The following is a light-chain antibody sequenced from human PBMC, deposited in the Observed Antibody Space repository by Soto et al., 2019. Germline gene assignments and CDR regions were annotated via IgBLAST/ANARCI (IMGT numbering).Light chain of an antibody. Sequence: QSALTQPRSVSGSPGQSVTISCTGTSSDVGGYSCVSWFQQHPGKAPKLMIYDVSKRPSGVPDRFSGSKSGNTASLTISGLQAEDEADYYCCSFAGSYTLYVFGTGTKLTVL. CDR3: CSFAGSYTLYV. CDR1: SSDVGGYSC. CDR2: DVS. V-gene: IGLV2-11*01. J-gene: IGLJ1*01.